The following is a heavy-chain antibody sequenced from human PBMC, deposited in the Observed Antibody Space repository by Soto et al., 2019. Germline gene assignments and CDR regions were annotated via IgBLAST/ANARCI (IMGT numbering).Heavy chain of an antibody. CDR3: ARGSRHWFDP. CDR1: GGSISSGGYY. D-gene: IGHD6-25*01. J-gene: IGHJ5*02. CDR2: IYYSGST. V-gene: IGHV4-31*01. Sequence: QVQLQESGPGLVKPSQTLSLTCTVSGGSISSGGYYWSWIRQHPGKGLEWIGYIYYSGSTYYNPSLKXXVXIXGDTSKNQFSLKLSSVTAADTAVYYCARGSRHWFDPWGQGTLVTVSS.